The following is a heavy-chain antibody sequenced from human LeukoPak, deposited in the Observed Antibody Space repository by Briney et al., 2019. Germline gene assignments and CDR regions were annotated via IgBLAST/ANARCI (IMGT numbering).Heavy chain of an antibody. V-gene: IGHV3-20*04. Sequence: AGGSLRLSCAASGFTFDDYGMSWVRQAPGKGLEWVSGINWNGGSTGYADSVKGRFTISRDNSKNTLYLQMNSLRAEDTAVYYCARNSGSGGLFDYWGQGTLVTVSS. CDR2: INWNGGST. CDR1: GFTFDDYG. J-gene: IGHJ4*02. CDR3: ARNSGSGGLFDY. D-gene: IGHD1-26*01.